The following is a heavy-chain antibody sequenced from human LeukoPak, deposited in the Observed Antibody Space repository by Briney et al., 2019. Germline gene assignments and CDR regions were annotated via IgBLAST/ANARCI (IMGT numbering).Heavy chain of an antibody. J-gene: IGHJ4*02. CDR3: ARDGPTAAPFDY. Sequence: ASVKVSCKASGYRXTSYDMHWVQQAPGQGLEWMGIINPSGGSTSYAQRFQGRVAMTRDTSTTTVYMEVNSLTSEDTAVYFCARDGPTAAPFDYWGQGILVTVSS. CDR1: GYRXTSYD. V-gene: IGHV1-46*01. D-gene: IGHD2-2*01. CDR2: INPSGGST.